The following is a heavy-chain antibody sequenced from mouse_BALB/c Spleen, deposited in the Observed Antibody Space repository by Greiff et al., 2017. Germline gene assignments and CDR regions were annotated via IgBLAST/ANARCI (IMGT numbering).Heavy chain of an antibody. CDR3: ARGKVPNYYAMDY. D-gene: IGHD2-14*01. CDR2: ISSGSSTI. Sequence: EVKLEESGGGLVQPGGSRKLSCAASGFTFSSFGMHWVRQAPEKGLEWVAYISSGSSTIYYADTVKGRFTISRDNPKNTLFLQMTSLRSEDTAMYYCARGKVPNYYAMDYWGQGTSVTVSS. V-gene: IGHV5-17*02. CDR1: GFTFSSFG. J-gene: IGHJ4*01.